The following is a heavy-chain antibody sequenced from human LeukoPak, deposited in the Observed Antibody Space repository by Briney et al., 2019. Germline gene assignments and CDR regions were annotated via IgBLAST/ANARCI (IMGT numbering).Heavy chain of an antibody. CDR3: AKVSWSPGTVV. CDR1: GFSFSSFD. CDR2: IGGSGGST. J-gene: IGHJ6*02. Sequence: GASLRLSCAASGFSFSSFDMSWVRQAPGEGLEWVSGIGGSGGSTYYTDSVRGRFTISRDNSKNTLYLQMNSLRAEDTAVYYCAKVSWSPGTVVWGQGTTVTVSS. D-gene: IGHD1-1*01. V-gene: IGHV3-23*01.